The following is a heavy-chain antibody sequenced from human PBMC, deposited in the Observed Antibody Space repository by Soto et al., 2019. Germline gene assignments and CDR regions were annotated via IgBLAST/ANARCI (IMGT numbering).Heavy chain of an antibody. D-gene: IGHD3-10*01. Sequence: GGSLRLSCAASGFTFSSYWMRWVRQAPGKGLEWVANIKQDGSEKYYLDSVKGRFTISRDNAKNSVYLEMNSLRAEDTAVYYCARGGTMVRGAAGYWGQGTLVTVSS. CDR2: IKQDGSEK. J-gene: IGHJ4*02. CDR3: ARGGTMVRGAAGY. V-gene: IGHV3-7*05. CDR1: GFTFSSYW.